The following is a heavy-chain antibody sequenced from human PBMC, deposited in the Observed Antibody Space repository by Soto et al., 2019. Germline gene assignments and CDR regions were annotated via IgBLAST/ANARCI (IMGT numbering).Heavy chain of an antibody. CDR2: ISYDGNNE. J-gene: IGHJ3*01. CDR3: ARAGLPYDSSGLYAFDV. D-gene: IGHD3-22*01. V-gene: IGHV3-30-3*01. CDR1: GFTFSSYA. Sequence: PGGSLRLSCAASGFTFSSYAMQWVRQAPGKGLEWVALISYDGNNEYYADSVKGRFTISRDNSKNTVYLQMNRLRPEDTAVYYCARAGLPYDSSGLYAFDVWGQRTMVTVSS.